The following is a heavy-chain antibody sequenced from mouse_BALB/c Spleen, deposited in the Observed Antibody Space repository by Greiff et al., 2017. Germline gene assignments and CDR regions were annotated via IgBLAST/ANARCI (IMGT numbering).Heavy chain of an antibody. V-gene: IGHV1-87*01. J-gene: IGHJ2*01. CDR1: GYTFTSYW. CDR3: AREDGNFDY. CDR2: IYPGDGDT. D-gene: IGHD2-1*01. Sequence: SGAELARPGASVKLSCKASGYTFTSYWMQWVKQRPGQGLEWIGAIYPGDGDTRYTQKFKGKATLTADKSSSTAYMQLSSLASEDSAVYYCAREDGNFDYWGQGTTLTVSS.